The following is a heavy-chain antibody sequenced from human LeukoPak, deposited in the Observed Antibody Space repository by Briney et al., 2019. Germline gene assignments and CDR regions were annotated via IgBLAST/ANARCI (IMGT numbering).Heavy chain of an antibody. V-gene: IGHV3-7*04. CDR1: GFTFSSYW. J-gene: IGHJ4*02. D-gene: IGHD1-26*01. Sequence: GGSLRLSCAASGFTFSSYWMSWVRQAPGKGLEWVANINQDGSEKYYVDSVRGRFTISRDNAKNSLCLQMDSLRAEDTAVYYCARVRVGTTNYFDYWGQGTLVTISS. CDR3: ARVRVGTTNYFDY. CDR2: INQDGSEK.